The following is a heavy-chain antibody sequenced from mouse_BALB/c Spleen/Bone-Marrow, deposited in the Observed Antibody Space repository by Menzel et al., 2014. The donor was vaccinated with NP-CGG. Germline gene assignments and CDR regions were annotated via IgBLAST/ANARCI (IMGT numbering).Heavy chain of an antibody. V-gene: IGHV5-6*02. CDR2: ISSGGSYT. CDR1: GFTFSSYG. CDR3: ARPYDFGAWFAY. D-gene: IGHD2-4*01. Sequence: DVKLVESGGDLVKPGGSLKLSCAASGFTFSSYGMSWVRQTPDKRLEWGATISSGGSYTYYPDSVKGRFTISRDNAKNTLYLQMSSLKSEDTAMYYCARPYDFGAWFAYRRQATLVPFSA. J-gene: IGHJ3*01.